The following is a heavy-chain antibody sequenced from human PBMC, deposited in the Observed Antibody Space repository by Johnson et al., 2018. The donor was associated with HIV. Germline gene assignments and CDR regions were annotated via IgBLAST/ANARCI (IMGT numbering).Heavy chain of an antibody. Sequence: QVQLVESGGGVVQPGRSLRLSCAASGFTFSIYAMHWVRQAPGKGLEWVAVISYDGRNKHYADSVKGRFTISRDNSKNTLYLQMNSLRPEDTAVYYCARVATHAFDSWGQGTMVTVSS. V-gene: IGHV3-30*04. CDR3: ARVATHAFDS. J-gene: IGHJ3*02. D-gene: IGHD1-26*01. CDR1: GFTFSIYA. CDR2: ISYDGRNK.